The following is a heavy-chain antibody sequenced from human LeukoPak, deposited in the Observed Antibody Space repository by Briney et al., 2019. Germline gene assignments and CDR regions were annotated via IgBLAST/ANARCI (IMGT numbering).Heavy chain of an antibody. J-gene: IGHJ5*02. V-gene: IGHV3-7*01. Sequence: GGSLRLSCAASGFTFSNSWMSWFRQAPGKGLEGVAFIKEDGREKNYVDSVKGRFTISRDNAKNSLYLQMNSLRVEDTAVYYCARGHWWVDPWGQGTLVSVSS. CDR2: IKEDGREK. CDR3: ARGHWWVDP. CDR1: GFTFSNSW.